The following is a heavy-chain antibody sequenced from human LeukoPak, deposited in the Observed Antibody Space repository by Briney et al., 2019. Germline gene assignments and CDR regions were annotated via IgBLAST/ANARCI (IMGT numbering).Heavy chain of an antibody. CDR3: VRGHPGAFDI. CDR2: IKQDGSEK. V-gene: IGHV3-7*01. Sequence: GGSLRLSCAATGFSFRSYWMNWVRRAPGKGLEWLAIIKQDGSEKHYKGSVEGRFTISRDSAKNSLFLQMNSLRVEDRAVYYCVRGHPGAFDIWGQGTMVTVSS. J-gene: IGHJ3*02. CDR1: GFSFRSYW.